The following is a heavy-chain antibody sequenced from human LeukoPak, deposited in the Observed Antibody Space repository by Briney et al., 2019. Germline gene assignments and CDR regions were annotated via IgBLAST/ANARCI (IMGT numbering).Heavy chain of an antibody. Sequence: TLSLTCTVSGGSISSGGYYWSWIRQHPGKGLEWIGYIYYSGSTYYNPSLKGRVTISVDTSKNQFSLKLSSVTAADTAVYYCARDAGNGYNYLAYWGQGTLVTVSS. CDR1: GGSISSGGYY. V-gene: IGHV4-31*03. CDR3: ARDAGNGYNYLAY. CDR2: IYYSGST. J-gene: IGHJ4*02. D-gene: IGHD5-24*01.